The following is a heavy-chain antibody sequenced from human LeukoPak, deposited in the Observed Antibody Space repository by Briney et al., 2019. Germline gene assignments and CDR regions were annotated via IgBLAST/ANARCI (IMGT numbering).Heavy chain of an antibody. CDR2: ICSNDEK. V-gene: IGHV2-26*01. Sequence: ESGPTLVNXTETLTLTCTVSGFSGFSLNTARMGVSWIRQPPGKALEWLAHICSNDEKSYRTSLKSRLTISKDPSKSQVVLTMTSMDPVDTATYYCARTDYDYVWGSYHPLDQWGQGTLVTVSS. J-gene: IGHJ4*02. CDR3: ARTDYDYVWGSYHPLDQ. D-gene: IGHD3-16*02. CDR1: GFSLNTARMG.